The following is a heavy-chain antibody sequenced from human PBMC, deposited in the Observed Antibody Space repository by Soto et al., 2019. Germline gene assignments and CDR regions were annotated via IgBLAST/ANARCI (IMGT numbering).Heavy chain of an antibody. V-gene: IGHV1-69*12. D-gene: IGHD3-3*02. Sequence: QVQLVQSGAEVKKPGSSVKVPCKASGGTFSSSAFSWVRQAPGQGLEWMGGIMPIFRTADYAQKFQGRVTITADESTSTAYMELSSLRSEDTGVYYCAGDKDRQQLGGNYYYIMDVWGQGTTVTVSS. CDR2: IMPIFRTA. J-gene: IGHJ6*02. CDR1: GGTFSSSA. CDR3: AGDKDRQQLGGNYYYIMDV.